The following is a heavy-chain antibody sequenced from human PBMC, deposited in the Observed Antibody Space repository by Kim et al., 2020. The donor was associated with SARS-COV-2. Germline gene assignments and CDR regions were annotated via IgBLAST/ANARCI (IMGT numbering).Heavy chain of an antibody. V-gene: IGHV4-39*01. D-gene: IGHD3-10*01. J-gene: IGHJ4*01. CDR3: ARRNPWGYYRSETDY. CDR1: GGSISSSSYY. Sequence: SETLSLTCTVSGGSISSSSYYWGWIRQPPGKGLEWIGCIYYSGSTYYNPSLKSRVTISVDTSKNQFSLKLSSVTAADTAVYYCARRNPWGYYRSETDYWGHGTLVTVSS. CDR2: IYYSGST.